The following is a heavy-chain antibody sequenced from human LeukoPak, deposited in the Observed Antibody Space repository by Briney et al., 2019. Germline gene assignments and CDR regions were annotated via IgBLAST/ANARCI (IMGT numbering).Heavy chain of an antibody. CDR3: ARGVGNYGYDYFDY. J-gene: IGHJ4*02. D-gene: IGHD5-12*01. CDR1: GLIFSTYI. CDR2: ISSNGRYT. Sequence: GGSPRLAWAATGLIFSTYILHWVRQAPLKGLEYVSTISSNGRYTYYAGSVRGRFTISRDNSKNTLYLQMGSLRAEDMAVYYCARGVGNYGYDYFDYWGQGILVTVSS. V-gene: IGHV3-64*02.